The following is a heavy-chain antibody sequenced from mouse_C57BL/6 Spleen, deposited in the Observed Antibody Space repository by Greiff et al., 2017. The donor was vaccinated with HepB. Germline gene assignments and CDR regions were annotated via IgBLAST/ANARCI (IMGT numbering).Heavy chain of an antibody. Sequence: VQLQQSGAELVKPGASVKISCKASGYAFSSYWMNWVKQRPGKGLEWIGQIYPGDGDTNYNGKFKGKATLTADKSSSTAYMQLSSLTSEDSAVYLCARSTTVVAFDYWGQGTTLTVSS. V-gene: IGHV1-80*01. J-gene: IGHJ2*01. CDR3: ARSTTVVAFDY. CDR2: IYPGDGDT. D-gene: IGHD1-1*01. CDR1: GYAFSSYW.